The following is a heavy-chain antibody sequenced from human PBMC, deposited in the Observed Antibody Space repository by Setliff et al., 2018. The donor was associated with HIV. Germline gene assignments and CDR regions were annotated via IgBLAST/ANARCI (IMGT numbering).Heavy chain of an antibody. J-gene: IGHJ5*02. V-gene: IGHV3-21*01. CDR1: GFAFSSYT. CDR3: ARGQIGYGDYALNWFDP. D-gene: IGHD4-17*01. Sequence: GGSLRLSCAISGFAFSSYTMHWVRQAPGKGLEWVSSISSSSNSVYYTDSVKGRFTISSDNAKNSLYLQMNSLRLEDTAVYYCARGQIGYGDYALNWFDPWGQGTLVTVSS. CDR2: ISSSSNSV.